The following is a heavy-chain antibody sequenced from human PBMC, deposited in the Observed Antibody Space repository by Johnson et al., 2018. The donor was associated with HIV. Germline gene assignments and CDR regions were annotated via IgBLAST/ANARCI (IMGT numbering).Heavy chain of an antibody. CDR2: ILHDGFKK. V-gene: IGHV3-30*14. CDR1: GFTFSNYA. Sequence: QVQLVESGGGVVQPGRSLRLSCEVSGFTFSNYALHWVRQAPGKGLEWVAIILHDGFKKYYADSVKGRFTISRDNSKNTLYLQMNSLRAEDTAVYYCARDSDSSSWYSEFDIWGQGTMVTVSS. J-gene: IGHJ3*02. CDR3: ARDSDSSSWYSEFDI. D-gene: IGHD6-13*01.